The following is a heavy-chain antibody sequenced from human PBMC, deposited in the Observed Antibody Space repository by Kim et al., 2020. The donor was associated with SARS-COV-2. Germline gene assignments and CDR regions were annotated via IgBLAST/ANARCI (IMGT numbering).Heavy chain of an antibody. Sequence: NPSLKSRVTISVDTSKNQFSLKLSSVTAADTAVYYCAREGYRKRWLQFDYWGQGTLVTVSS. J-gene: IGHJ4*02. D-gene: IGHD5-12*01. V-gene: IGHV4-59*01. CDR3: AREGYRKRWLQFDY.